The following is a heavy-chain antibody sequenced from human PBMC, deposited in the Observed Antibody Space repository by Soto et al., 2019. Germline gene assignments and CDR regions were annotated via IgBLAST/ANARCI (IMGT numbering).Heavy chain of an antibody. V-gene: IGHV1-46*01. D-gene: IGHD2-8*01. CDR2: INPNGGST. CDR3: ARDNGVFFYGMDG. CDR1: GYSFTSYY. Sequence: QVQLVQSGAEVKKPGASVKASCKASGYSFTSYYIHWVRQAPGQGLEWMGMINPNGGSTTYAQEFQGRATMTGDTSTSTDYMELSRLRSEDTAVFYCARDNGVFFYGMDGWGQGTTVTVSS. J-gene: IGHJ6*02.